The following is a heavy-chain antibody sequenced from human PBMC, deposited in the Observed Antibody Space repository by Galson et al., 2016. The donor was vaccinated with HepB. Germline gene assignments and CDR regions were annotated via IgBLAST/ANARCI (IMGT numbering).Heavy chain of an antibody. CDR2: IHYSGST. Sequence: LSLTCTVSGGSVSSGSYYWSWIRQPPGKGLEWIGYIHYSGSTNYNPSLKSRVTISVDTSKNQFSLKLNSVTAADTAMYYCARYSSSQDYFDYWGQGTLVTVSS. CDR1: GGSVSSGSYY. D-gene: IGHD6-13*01. V-gene: IGHV4-61*01. CDR3: ARYSSSQDYFDY. J-gene: IGHJ4*02.